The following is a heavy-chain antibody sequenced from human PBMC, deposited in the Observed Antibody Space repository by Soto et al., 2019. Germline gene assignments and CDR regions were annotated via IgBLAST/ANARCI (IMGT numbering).Heavy chain of an antibody. CDR1: GGSIRSSSYS. J-gene: IGHJ4*02. V-gene: IGHV4-39*01. D-gene: IGHD3-10*01. Sequence: SETLSLTCTVSGGSIRSSSYSWGWIRQPPGKGLEWIGSINYSGSSYYNPSLRSRVTIFVDTSKNQFSLKLSSVTAADTAVYYCARHYPFGSGSFSPYYFDSWGRGTLVTVS. CDR3: ARHYPFGSGSFSPYYFDS. CDR2: INYSGSS.